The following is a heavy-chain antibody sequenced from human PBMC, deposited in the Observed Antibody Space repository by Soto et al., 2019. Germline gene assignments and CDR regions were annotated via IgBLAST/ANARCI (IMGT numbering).Heavy chain of an antibody. J-gene: IGHJ4*02. CDR2: ISSSSSYI. D-gene: IGHD2-8*02. V-gene: IGHV3-21*01. Sequence: EVQLVESGGGLVKPGGSLRLSCAASGFTFSSYSMNWVRQAPGKGLESVSSISSSSSYIYYADSVKGRFTISRDNAKNSLYLQMNSLRAEDTAVYYCARDRADWGCHDYWGQGTLVTVSS. CDR1: GFTFSSYS. CDR3: ARDRADWGCHDY.